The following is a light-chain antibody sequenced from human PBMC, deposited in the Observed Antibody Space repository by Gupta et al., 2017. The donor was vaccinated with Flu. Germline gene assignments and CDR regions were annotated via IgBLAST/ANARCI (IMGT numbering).Light chain of an antibody. V-gene: IGKV3-11*01. Sequence: PAARPLSPGERATLSCRASQSVASYLAWYQQKPGQAPRLLIYDAATRATGIPARFSGSGSGTDCSLTISSLEPEDFAVYYCQQRFNWPTFGQGTKLEI. CDR3: QQRFNWPT. CDR1: QSVASY. CDR2: DAA. J-gene: IGKJ2*01.